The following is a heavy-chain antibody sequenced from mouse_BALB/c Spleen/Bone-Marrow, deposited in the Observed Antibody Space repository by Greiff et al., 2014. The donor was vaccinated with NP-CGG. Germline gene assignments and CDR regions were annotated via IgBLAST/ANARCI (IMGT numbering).Heavy chain of an antibody. CDR3: ARPGGNYADY. CDR2: INPGSGGT. D-gene: IGHD2-1*01. CDR1: GYAFTNYL. Sequence: QVQLQQSGAELVRPGTSVKVSCKASGYAFTNYLIEWVKQRPGQGLEWIGVINPGSGGTNYNEKFEGKATLTADKSSSTAYMQLSSLTSDDSAVYFCARPGGNYADYWGQGTTLTVSS. J-gene: IGHJ2*01. V-gene: IGHV1-54*01.